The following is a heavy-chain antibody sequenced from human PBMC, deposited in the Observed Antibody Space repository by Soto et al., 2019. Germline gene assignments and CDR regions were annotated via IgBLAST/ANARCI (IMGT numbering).Heavy chain of an antibody. CDR1: GHLFNNHW. CDR3: ARGYFDSGHGYDL. J-gene: IGHJ5*02. Sequence: EQLEQSGAEVKKPGESLPISCKGPGHLFNNHWIGWVRQTPGKGLEWMGLIFTRDSETKTSPSFQGHVSFSVDNSINTVYLQWTSLKTTDTGIYFCARGYFDSGHGYDLWGQGTLVTVSS. V-gene: IGHV5-51*01. D-gene: IGHD3-10*01. CDR2: IFTRDSET.